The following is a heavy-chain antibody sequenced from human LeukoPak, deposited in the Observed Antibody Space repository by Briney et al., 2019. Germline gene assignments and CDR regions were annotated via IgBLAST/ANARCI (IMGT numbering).Heavy chain of an antibody. J-gene: IGHJ5*02. CDR2: INPNSGGT. CDR1: GYTFTCYY. V-gene: IGHV1-2*02. D-gene: IGHD1-14*01. Sequence: ASVKVSCKASGYTFTCYYIHWVRQAPGQGLEWMGWINPNSGGTNYAQKFQGRVTMTRDTSISTAYMELSRLRSDDTAVYYCARGRIGNLRFDPWGQGTLVTVSS. CDR3: ARGRIGNLRFDP.